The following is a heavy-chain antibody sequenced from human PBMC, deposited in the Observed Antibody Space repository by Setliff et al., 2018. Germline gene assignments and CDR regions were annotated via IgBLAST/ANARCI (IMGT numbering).Heavy chain of an antibody. D-gene: IGHD6-6*01. J-gene: IGHJ4*02. CDR2: IYSSGNT. V-gene: IGHV4-39*07. Sequence: SQTLSLTCTVSGDSIRSSRYYWGWIRQPPGKGLEWIGSIYSSGNTYYNPSLKRRVTISVDTTKNQFSLQLNSVTAADTAVYYCARDPSSVAARPGYWGQGTLVTVSS. CDR3: ARDPSSVAARPGY. CDR1: GDSIRSSRYY.